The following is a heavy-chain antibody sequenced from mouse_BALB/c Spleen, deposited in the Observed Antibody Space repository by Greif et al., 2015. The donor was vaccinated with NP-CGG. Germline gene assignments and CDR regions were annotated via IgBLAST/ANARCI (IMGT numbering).Heavy chain of an antibody. Sequence: EVHLVESGGGLVQPKGSLKLSCAASGFTFNTYAMNWVRQAPGKGLEWVARIRSKSNNYATYYADSVKDRFTISRDDSQNMLYLQMNNLKTEDTAMYYCVRQGIYYGNLGGFAYWGQGTLVTVSA. CDR2: IRSKSNNYAT. D-gene: IGHD2-1*01. CDR3: VRQGIYYGNLGGFAY. J-gene: IGHJ3*01. V-gene: IGHV10-1*02. CDR1: GFTFNTYA.